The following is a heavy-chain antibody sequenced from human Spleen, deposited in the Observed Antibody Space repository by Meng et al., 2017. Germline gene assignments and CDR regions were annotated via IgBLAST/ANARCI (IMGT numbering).Heavy chain of an antibody. V-gene: IGHV3-9*01. CDR2: ISWNSGNI. D-gene: IGHD6-13*01. J-gene: IGHJ4*02. CDR3: AKGYTSTLTCVDY. Sequence: SLKISCAASGFTFDDYAMHWVRQAPGKGLEWVSGISWNSGNIAYADSLKGRFTISRDNARNSLYLQMNSLRAEDTALYYCAKGYTSTLTCVDYWGQGTLVTVSS. CDR1: GFTFDDYA.